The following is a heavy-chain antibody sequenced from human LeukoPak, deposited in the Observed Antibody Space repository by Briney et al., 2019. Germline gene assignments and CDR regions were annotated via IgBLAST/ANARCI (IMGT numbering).Heavy chain of an antibody. D-gene: IGHD3-9*01. Sequence: GGSLRLSCAASGFTFSSYAMSWVRQAPGKGLEWVSAISGSGGSTYYADSVKGRFTISRDNSKNTLYLQMNSLRAEDTAVYYCARDLSDILTGYLDYWGQGTLVTVSS. V-gene: IGHV3-23*01. J-gene: IGHJ4*02. CDR1: GFTFSSYA. CDR2: ISGSGGST. CDR3: ARDLSDILTGYLDY.